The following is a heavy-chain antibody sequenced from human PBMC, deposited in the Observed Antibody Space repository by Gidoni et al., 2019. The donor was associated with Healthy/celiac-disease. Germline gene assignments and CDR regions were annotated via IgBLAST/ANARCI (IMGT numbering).Heavy chain of an antibody. D-gene: IGHD6-19*01. CDR3: ARSSGWYLVWDY. J-gene: IGHJ4*02. CDR2: IKQDGSEK. Sequence: RQASGKGLEWVANIKQDGSEKDYVDSVKGRFTISRDNAKNSLYLQMNSLRAEDTAVYYCARSSGWYLVWDYWGQGTLVTVSS. V-gene: IGHV3-7*01.